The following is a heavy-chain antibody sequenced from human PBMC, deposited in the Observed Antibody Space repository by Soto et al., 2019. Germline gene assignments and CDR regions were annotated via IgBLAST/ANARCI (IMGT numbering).Heavy chain of an antibody. V-gene: IGHV4-34*01. J-gene: IGHJ6*02. D-gene: IGHD3-10*01. CDR2: INHSGST. Sequence: TSETLSLTCAVYGGSFSGYYWSWIRQPPGKGLEWIGEINHSGSTNYNPSLKSRVTISVDTSKNQFSLKLSSVTAADTAVYYCARVYYYGSGSYYRRYYYYGMDVWGQGTTVTSP. CDR1: GGSFSGYY. CDR3: ARVYYYGSGSYYRRYYYYGMDV.